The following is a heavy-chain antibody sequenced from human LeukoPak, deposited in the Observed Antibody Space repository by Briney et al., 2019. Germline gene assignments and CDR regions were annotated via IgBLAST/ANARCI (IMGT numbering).Heavy chain of an antibody. Sequence: PGGSLRLSCAASGFTFSNHGMNWVRQAPGKGLEWVSGISPSGDITYYADSVKGRFTISRDNAKNTLYLQMNSLRAEDTAVYYCARDLLSGDYGSGSYHTWGQGTLVTVSS. CDR3: ARDLLSGDYGSGSYHT. V-gene: IGHV3-23*01. CDR2: ISPSGDIT. J-gene: IGHJ5*02. D-gene: IGHD3-10*01. CDR1: GFTFSNHG.